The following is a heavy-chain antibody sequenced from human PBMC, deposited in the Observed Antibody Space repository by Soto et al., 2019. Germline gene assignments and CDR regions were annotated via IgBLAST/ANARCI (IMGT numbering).Heavy chain of an antibody. V-gene: IGHV4-39*02. D-gene: IGHD3-10*01. J-gene: IGHJ4*03. CDR1: GDSITSPNSY. CDR2: IYYTGST. CDR3: ARRLYASGTSCFGV. Sequence: QLQLQESGPGLVKPSETLSLTCIVCGDSITSPNSYWGWIRQPSGRGLGWIGDIYYTGSTSYSPTLKSRVTISLDTSRNHFSLRLTSGTAADTAVFYCARRLYASGTSCFGVWGHGSLVAGSS.